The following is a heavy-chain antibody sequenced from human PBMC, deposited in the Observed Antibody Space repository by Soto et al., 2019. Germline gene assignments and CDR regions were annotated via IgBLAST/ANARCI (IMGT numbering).Heavy chain of an antibody. J-gene: IGHJ5*02. CDR1: GGAFSSSS. Sequence: SVKVSCKASGGAFSSSSINWVRQAPGQGLEWMGGIIPMFGTTNYAQKLQGRVTLTADESTSTAYMEMTDLRSEDTAVYYCAEGGGGYDTRGQGTLVTVSS. D-gene: IGHD3-22*01. CDR2: IIPMFGTT. V-gene: IGHV1-69*13. CDR3: AEGGGGYDT.